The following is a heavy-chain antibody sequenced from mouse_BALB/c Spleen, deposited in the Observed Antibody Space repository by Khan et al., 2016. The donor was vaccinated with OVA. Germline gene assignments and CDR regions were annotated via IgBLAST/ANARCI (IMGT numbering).Heavy chain of an antibody. V-gene: IGHV1-7*01. J-gene: IGHJ2*01. CDR2: INPSTGYT. Sequence: QIQLVQSGAELAKPGASVKMSCKASGYTFINYWILWIKQRPGQGLEWIGYINPSTGYTEYNQNFKDKATLTADISSSTAYMQLSSLTSEYSAVYYCARRGLRWDFDYGGQGTTLTVSS. D-gene: IGHD1-1*01. CDR3: ARRGLRWDFDY. CDR1: GYTFINYW.